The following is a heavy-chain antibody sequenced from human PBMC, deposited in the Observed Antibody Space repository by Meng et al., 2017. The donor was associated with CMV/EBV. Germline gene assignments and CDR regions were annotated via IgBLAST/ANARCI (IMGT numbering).Heavy chain of an antibody. CDR1: GGSVSSGSSY. Sequence: SETLSLTCTISGGSVSSGSSYWSWLRQPPGKGLEWIGYIYYSGSTNYNPSLKSRVTISVDTSKNQFSLKLSSVTAADTAVYYCACYIAAREGDYFDYWGQGTLVTVSS. V-gene: IGHV4-61*01. D-gene: IGHD6-6*01. CDR2: IYYSGST. J-gene: IGHJ4*02. CDR3: ACYIAAREGDYFDY.